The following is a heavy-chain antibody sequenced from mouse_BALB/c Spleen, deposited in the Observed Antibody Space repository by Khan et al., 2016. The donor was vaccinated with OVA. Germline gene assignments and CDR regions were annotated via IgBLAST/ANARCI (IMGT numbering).Heavy chain of an antibody. CDR1: GYTFTNYW. CDR3: ARRGLRWDFDY. D-gene: IGHD1-1*01. CDR2: INPSTGYT. V-gene: IGHV1-7*01. Sequence: QIQLVQSGAELAKPGASVKMSCKASGYTFTNYWMNWVKQRPGQGLEWIGYINPSTGYTEDNQKLKDKATLTADKSSSTAYMQLSSLTSEDSAVYYCARRGLRWDFDYWGQGTTLTVSS. J-gene: IGHJ2*01.